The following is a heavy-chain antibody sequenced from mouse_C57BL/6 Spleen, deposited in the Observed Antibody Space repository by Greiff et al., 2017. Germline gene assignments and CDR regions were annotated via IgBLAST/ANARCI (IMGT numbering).Heavy chain of an antibody. J-gene: IGHJ1*03. CDR1: GYTFTSYW. D-gene: IGHD1-1*01. CDR2: ISHADSAN. Sequence: QVQLQQPGAELVRPGSSVKLSCKASGYTFTSYWMHWVRQRPIQGLEWVGNISHADSANHYNQKVKDKATFSVDKSDSTAYMQLSRLTSEDSAVYYSARAITTVGGGWYFEVWGTGTTVTVSS. V-gene: IGHV1-52*01. CDR3: ARAITTVGGGWYFEV.